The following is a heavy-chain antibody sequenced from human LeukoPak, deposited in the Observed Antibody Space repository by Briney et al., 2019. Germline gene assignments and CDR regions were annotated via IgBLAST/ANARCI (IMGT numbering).Heavy chain of an antibody. CDR2: INPNSGGT. Sequence: ASVKVSCKASGYTLSGYYMHWVRQAPGQGLEWMRWINPNSGGTNYAQKFHGRVTMTRDTSISTAYMELSRLRSDDTAVYYCARESGYYDSSRGVDYWGQGTLVTVSS. V-gene: IGHV1-2*02. CDR3: ARESGYYDSSRGVDY. D-gene: IGHD3-22*01. CDR1: GYTLSGYY. J-gene: IGHJ4*02.